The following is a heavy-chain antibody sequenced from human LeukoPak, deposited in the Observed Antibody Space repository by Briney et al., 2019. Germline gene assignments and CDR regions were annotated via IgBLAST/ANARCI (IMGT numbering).Heavy chain of an antibody. CDR1: GGSISDYY. CDR2: IYYSGRT. J-gene: IGHJ3*02. Sequence: SETLSLACTVSGGSISDYYWNWMRQPPGKGLEWIGYIYYSGRTNYNPSLKSRVSISVDTSKNQFSLKLSSVTAADTAVYYCARDFRGSVDAFDIWGQGTMVAVSS. V-gene: IGHV4-59*01. CDR3: ARDFRGSVDAFDI.